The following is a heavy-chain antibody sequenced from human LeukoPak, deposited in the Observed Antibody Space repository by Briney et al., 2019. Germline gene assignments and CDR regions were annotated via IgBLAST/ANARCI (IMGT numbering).Heavy chain of an antibody. CDR3: ARYYSGSGSFDY. J-gene: IGHJ4*02. Sequence: PGGSLRLSCAASRFTFSRYWMSWVRQAPEKGLEWVANIKQDGSEKYYVDSVKGRFTISRDNAKNSLYLQMNSLRAEDTAVYYCARYYSGSGSFDYWGQGTLVTVSS. D-gene: IGHD3-10*01. CDR2: IKQDGSEK. V-gene: IGHV3-7*01. CDR1: RFTFSRYW.